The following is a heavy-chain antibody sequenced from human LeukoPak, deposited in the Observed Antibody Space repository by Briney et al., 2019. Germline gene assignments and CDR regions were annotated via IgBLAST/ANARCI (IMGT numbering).Heavy chain of an antibody. CDR1: GGSISGGRSY. Sequence: SETLSLTCTVSGGSISGGRSYWGWIRQPPGKGLEWVGTVFYSGTTYYNPSLKSRVTISVDTSQNQLSLKLSSVTAADTALYYCAVPAYDTSGYHNDFWGQGTLVTVSS. CDR3: AVPAYDTSGYHNDF. J-gene: IGHJ4*02. D-gene: IGHD3-22*01. CDR2: VFYSGTT. V-gene: IGHV4-39*01.